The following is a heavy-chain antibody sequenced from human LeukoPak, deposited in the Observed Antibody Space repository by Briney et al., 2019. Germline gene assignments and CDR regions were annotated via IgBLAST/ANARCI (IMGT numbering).Heavy chain of an antibody. Sequence: SETLSLTCAVYGGSFSGYYWSWIRQPPGKGLEWIGEINHSGSTNYNPSLKSRVTISVDTSKNQFSLKLSSVTAADTAVYYCARKGSRGSGSYYRNPPYYYYGMDVWGQGTTVTVSS. CDR2: INHSGST. CDR1: GGSFSGYY. D-gene: IGHD3-10*01. CDR3: ARKGSRGSGSYYRNPPYYYYGMDV. V-gene: IGHV4-34*01. J-gene: IGHJ6*02.